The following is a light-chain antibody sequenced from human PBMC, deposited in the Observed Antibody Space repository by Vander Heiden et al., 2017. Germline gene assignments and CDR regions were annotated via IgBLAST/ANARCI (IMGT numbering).Light chain of an antibody. CDR3: LLFYSGPSV. V-gene: IGLV7-46*01. CDR1: PAAVTSGHY. CDR2: DTS. Sequence: VLPHHPSLPVSPAPTVTLPCRSSPAAVTSGHYPYWFQQKPGQAPRTLIYDTSNKHSGTPARFSGSLLGGKAALTLSGAQPEDEAEYYCLLFYSGPSVFGGGTQLTVL. J-gene: IGLJ7*01.